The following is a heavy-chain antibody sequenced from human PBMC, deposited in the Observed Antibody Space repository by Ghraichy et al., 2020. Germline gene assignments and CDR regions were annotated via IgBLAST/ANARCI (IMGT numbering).Heavy chain of an antibody. CDR2: MKQDGSQR. J-gene: IGHJ2*01. D-gene: IGHD1-1*01. CDR3: ARGSTTTSYWYFDL. V-gene: IGHV3-7*03. Sequence: ETLSLTCAASGFTFSRYLMTWVRQAPGKGLEWVATMKQDGSQRFYVDSVKGRFTISRDNAQNSLFLQMNSLRVEDTAVYFCARGSTTTSYWYFDLWGRGTLVTVSS. CDR1: GFTFSRYL.